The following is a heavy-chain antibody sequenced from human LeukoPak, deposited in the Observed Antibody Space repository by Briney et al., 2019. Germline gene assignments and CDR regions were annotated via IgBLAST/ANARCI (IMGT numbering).Heavy chain of an antibody. D-gene: IGHD5-24*01. CDR3: ARDYKYAFDN. Sequence: GGSLRLSCAASGFTFSDYSMNWVRQAPGKGLEWISYIGIDSGNTNYADSVKARFTISGDKAKNSLYLQMNSLRVEDTAVYYCARDYKYAFDNWGQGTLVTVSS. J-gene: IGHJ4*02. CDR2: IGIDSGNT. CDR1: GFTFSDYS. V-gene: IGHV3-48*01.